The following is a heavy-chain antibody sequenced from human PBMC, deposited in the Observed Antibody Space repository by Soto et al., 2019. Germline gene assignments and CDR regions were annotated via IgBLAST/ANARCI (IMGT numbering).Heavy chain of an antibody. CDR2: ISGSGGST. CDR3: ASRIVGATDPLIYYYYYGMDV. Sequence: PRQSLRPSCSPSASTVTSHATSCFRQAPGKGLEWVSAISGSGGSTYYTDSVKGRFTISKDKSKNTLYLQMNSLRAEDTAVYYCASRIVGATDPLIYYYYYGMDVWGQGTTVTVSS. V-gene: IGHV3-23*01. CDR1: ASTVTSHA. J-gene: IGHJ6*02. D-gene: IGHD1-26*01.